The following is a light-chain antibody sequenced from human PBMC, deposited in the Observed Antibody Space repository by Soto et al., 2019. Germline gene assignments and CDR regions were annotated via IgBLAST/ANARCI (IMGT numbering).Light chain of an antibody. CDR1: SSNIGSNT. CDR3: AAWDDNLNGFYV. CDR2: SNN. Sequence: QSVLTQPPSASGTPGQRVTFSCSGSSSNIGSNTVNWYQQLPGTAPKLLIYSNNQRPSGVPDRFSGSKSGTSASLAISGLQSEDEADYYCAAWDDNLNGFYVFGIGTKVTVL. J-gene: IGLJ1*01. V-gene: IGLV1-44*01.